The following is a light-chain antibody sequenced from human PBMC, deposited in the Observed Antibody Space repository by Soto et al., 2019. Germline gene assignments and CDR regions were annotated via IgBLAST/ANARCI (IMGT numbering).Light chain of an antibody. J-gene: IGLJ1*01. V-gene: IGLV2-14*01. CDR3: FSYTSSGTYV. CDR1: SSDVGNYKY. CDR2: EVS. Sequence: QSALTQPASVSGSPGQSITISCTGTSSDVGNYKYVSWYQQHPGKAPKLMIYEVSNRPSGVSNRFPGSKSGNTASLTISGLQAEYETDYYCFSYTSSGTYVFGTGTKVTVL.